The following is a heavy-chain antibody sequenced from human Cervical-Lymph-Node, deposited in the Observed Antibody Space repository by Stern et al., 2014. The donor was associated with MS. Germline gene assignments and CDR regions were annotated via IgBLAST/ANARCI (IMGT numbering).Heavy chain of an antibody. CDR3: ARAVPAGRLRLFDP. CDR1: GDSITSGAYY. D-gene: IGHD3-10*01. J-gene: IGHJ5*02. Sequence: QLQLQESGPGLVKPSQTLSLTCTVSGDSITSGAYYWSWIRHHPGKGLEWVGDIYNGGNTYYNPSLKSRITISVDTSKNQVSLNLSSVTAADTAVYYCARAVPAGRLRLFDPWGQGTLVTVSS. V-gene: IGHV4-31*03. CDR2: IYNGGNT.